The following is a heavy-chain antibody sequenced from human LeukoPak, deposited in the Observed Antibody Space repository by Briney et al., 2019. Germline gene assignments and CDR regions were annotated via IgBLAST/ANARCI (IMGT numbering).Heavy chain of an antibody. CDR3: ARRWDSSGPIDY. V-gene: IGHV3-30*03. CDR2: ISFDGTTK. D-gene: IGHD3-22*01. Sequence: GGTLRLSCAASGFTFSSYGMSWVRQTPDKGLEWLAVISFDGTTKYYADSVKGRFTISRDNSKNTVSLQMNSLRFEDTALYFCARRWDSSGPIDYWGQGTLVSVSS. CDR1: GFTFSSYG. J-gene: IGHJ4*01.